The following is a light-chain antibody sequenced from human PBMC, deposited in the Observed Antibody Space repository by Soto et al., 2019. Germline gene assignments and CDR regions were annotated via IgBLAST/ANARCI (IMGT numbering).Light chain of an antibody. CDR1: HDIGNH. CDR2: SAF. J-gene: IGKJ4*01. V-gene: IGKV1-39*01. Sequence: DIQMTQSPSSLSISVGDRVTITCRSSHDIGNHLNWYQQKPGKAPKLLLYSAFTLQSWVPSRFSGSGSGTASTLTITSLQPEDSATYFCEQSYSVPLTFGGGTKVEV. CDR3: EQSYSVPLT.